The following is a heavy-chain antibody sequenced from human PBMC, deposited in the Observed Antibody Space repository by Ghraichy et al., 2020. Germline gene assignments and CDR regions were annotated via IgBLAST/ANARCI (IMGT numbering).Heavy chain of an antibody. J-gene: IGHJ4*02. D-gene: IGHD5-18*01. CDR1: GYTFTGYY. CDR3: ASLLGYSYGYAFDY. Sequence: ASVQVSCKASGYTFTGYYMHWVRQAPGQGLEWMGRINPNSGGTNYAQKFQGRVTMTRDTSISTAYMELSRLRSDDTAVYYCASLLGYSYGYAFDYWGQGTLVTVSS. CDR2: INPNSGGT. V-gene: IGHV1-2*06.